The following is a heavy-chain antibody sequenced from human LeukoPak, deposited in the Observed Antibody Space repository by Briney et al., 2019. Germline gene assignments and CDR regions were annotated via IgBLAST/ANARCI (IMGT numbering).Heavy chain of an antibody. CDR1: IGSISSSKW. D-gene: IGHD3-22*01. J-gene: IGHJ4*02. CDR3: ANYYDSSGYYLT. CDR2: IYLYGTT. V-gene: IGHV4-4*02. Sequence: SETLSLTCSVSIGSISSSKWWSWVRQSPVKGLEWIGEIYLYGTTNYNPSFTSRVTMSVDRSRSQFSLKLTSVTAADTAVYYCANYYDSSGYYLTWGQGILVTVSS.